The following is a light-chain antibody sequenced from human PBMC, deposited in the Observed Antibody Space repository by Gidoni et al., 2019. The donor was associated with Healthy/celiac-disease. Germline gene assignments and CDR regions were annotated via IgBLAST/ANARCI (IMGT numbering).Light chain of an antibody. J-gene: IGKJ3*01. CDR1: QGISSA. V-gene: IGKV1D-13*01. CDR2: DAS. Sequence: AIQLTQSPSSLSASVGDRVTITCRASQGISSALAWYQQKPGKAPKLLIYDASSLESGVPSSFSGSGSGTDFTLTISSLQPEDFATYYCQQFNNYLVTFGPXTKVDIK. CDR3: QQFNNYLVT.